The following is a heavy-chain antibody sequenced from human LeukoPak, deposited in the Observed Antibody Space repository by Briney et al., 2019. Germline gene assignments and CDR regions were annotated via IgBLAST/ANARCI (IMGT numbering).Heavy chain of an antibody. D-gene: IGHD3-10*01. CDR2: INHSGST. CDR1: GGSLSGYY. J-gene: IGHJ6*02. CDR3: ARGPGSYFYYYYGMDV. Sequence: PSETLSLTCAVYGGSLSGYYWSWIRQPPGKGLEWIGEINHSGSTNYNPSLKSRVTISVDTSKNQFSLKLSSVTAADTAVYYCARGPGSYFYYYYGMDVWGQGTTVTVSS. V-gene: IGHV4-34*01.